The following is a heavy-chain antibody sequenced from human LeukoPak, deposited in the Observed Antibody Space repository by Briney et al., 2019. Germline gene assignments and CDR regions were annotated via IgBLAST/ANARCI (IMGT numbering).Heavy chain of an antibody. CDR3: AKISTGTQNFDY. CDR2: IDSTGTIT. J-gene: IGHJ4*02. CDR1: GFTFSSYA. D-gene: IGHD1-1*01. V-gene: IGHV3-23*05. Sequence: GGSLRLSCAASGFTFSSYAMGWVRQAPGKGLEWVSSIDSTGTITYYADSVKGRFTMSRGNSMNTLHLQMNSLRVEDTAVYYCAKISTGTQNFDYWGQGTLVTVSS.